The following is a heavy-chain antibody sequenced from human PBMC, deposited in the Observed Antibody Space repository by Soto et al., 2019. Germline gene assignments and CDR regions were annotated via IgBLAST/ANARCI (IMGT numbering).Heavy chain of an antibody. CDR2: IYPGDSDT. Sequence: GESLKISGKGSRYSFTSYSRGRVRQMPGKRLEWVGIIYPGDSDTRYSPSFQGRVTISADKSISPAYLQWSSLKAPDTDMYYCARDLRQYGSGSSDAFDMWGQGTMVNVSS. V-gene: IGHV5-51*01. CDR3: ARDLRQYGSGSSDAFDM. J-gene: IGHJ3*02. CDR1: RYSFTSYS. D-gene: IGHD3-10*01.